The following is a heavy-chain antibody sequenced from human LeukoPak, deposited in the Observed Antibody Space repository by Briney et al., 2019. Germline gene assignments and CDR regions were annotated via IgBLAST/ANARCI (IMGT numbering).Heavy chain of an antibody. Sequence: ASVKVSCKASGYTFTSYYMHWVRQAPGQGLEWMGWINPNSGGTNYAQKFQGRVTMTRDTSISTAYMELSRLRSDDTAVYYCARPRKYGYGDWFDPWGQGTLVTVSS. J-gene: IGHJ5*02. CDR2: INPNSGGT. CDR3: ARPRKYGYGDWFDP. V-gene: IGHV1-2*02. CDR1: GYTFTSYY. D-gene: IGHD5-18*01.